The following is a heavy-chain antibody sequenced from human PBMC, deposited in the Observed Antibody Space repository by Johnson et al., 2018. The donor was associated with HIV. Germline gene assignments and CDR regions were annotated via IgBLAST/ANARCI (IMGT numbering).Heavy chain of an antibody. CDR2: LKSDSTST. D-gene: IGHD2-15*01. V-gene: IGHV3-74*02. CDR1: GISFSSYW. CDR3: ARAGIVFDI. J-gene: IGHJ3*02. Sequence: VQLVESGGGLVQPGGSLRLSRVASGISFSSYWMHCVHQSPGKRLVWVSRLKSDSTSTNYADSVKGRFTISRDNAKDTLYLQLNSLTAEDTAVYYCARAGIVFDIWGQGTMVTVSS.